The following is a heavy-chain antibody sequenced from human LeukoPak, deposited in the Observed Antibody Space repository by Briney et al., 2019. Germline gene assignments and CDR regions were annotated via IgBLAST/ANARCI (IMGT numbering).Heavy chain of an antibody. CDR2: IYYSGST. V-gene: IGHV4-59*01. D-gene: IGHD6-13*01. CDR1: GGSISSYY. Sequence: SETLSLTCTVSGGSISSYYWSWIRQPPGKGLEWIGYIYYSGSTNYNPSLKSRVTISVDTSKNQFSLKLSSVTAADTAVYYCARDFDSSSWDRGHWLDPWGQGTLVTVSS. CDR3: ARDFDSSSWDRGHWLDP. J-gene: IGHJ5*02.